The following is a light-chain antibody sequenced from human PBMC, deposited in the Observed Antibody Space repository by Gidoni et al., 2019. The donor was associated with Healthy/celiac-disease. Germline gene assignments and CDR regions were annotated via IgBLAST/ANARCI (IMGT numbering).Light chain of an antibody. Sequence: DIQLTQSPSTLSASVGDRVTITCRASQSVSIWLAGYQQKPGKATKLLIYHASSLETGVPSRFSGSASGTEFTLTISSLQSNDCATYYCKQYESYPRTFGQGTKLEIK. CDR2: HAS. V-gene: IGKV1-5*01. CDR1: QSVSIW. J-gene: IGKJ2*01. CDR3: KQYESYPRT.